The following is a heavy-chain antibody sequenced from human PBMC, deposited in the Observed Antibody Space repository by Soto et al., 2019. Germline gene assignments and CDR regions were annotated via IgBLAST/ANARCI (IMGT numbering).Heavy chain of an antibody. CDR2: MSYDGSDK. J-gene: IGHJ4*02. CDR1: GFTFSRYA. V-gene: IGHV3-30*04. D-gene: IGHD3-22*01. CDR3: ARPPFDSSGYYPN. Sequence: GGSLRLSCVVSGFTFSRYAMHWVRQAPGKGLEWVAAMSYDGSDKNYADSVKGRFTISGDNSKDTLYLQMDRLRPDDTAVYYCARPPFDSSGYYPNWGQGTLVTVSS.